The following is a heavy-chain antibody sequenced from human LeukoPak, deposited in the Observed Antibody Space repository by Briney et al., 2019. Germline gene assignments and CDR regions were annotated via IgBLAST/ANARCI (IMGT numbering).Heavy chain of an antibody. D-gene: IGHD6-13*01. CDR3: ARVRGSLYSSGWYPPQPSDPSGQHGYYGYGMDV. V-gene: IGHV1-2*06. J-gene: IGHJ6*02. Sequence: ASVKVSCKASGYTFTGYYMHWVRQAPGQGLEWMGRINPNSGGTNYAQKFQGRVTMTRDTSISTAYMELSRLRSDDTAVYYCARVRGSLYSSGWYPPQPSDPSGQHGYYGYGMDVWGQGTTVTVSS. CDR2: INPNSGGT. CDR1: GYTFTGYY.